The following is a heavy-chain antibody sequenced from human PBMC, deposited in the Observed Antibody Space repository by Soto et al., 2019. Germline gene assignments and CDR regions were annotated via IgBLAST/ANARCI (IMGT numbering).Heavy chain of an antibody. Sequence: PSETLSLTCAVSGYSISSGYYWGWIRQPPGKGLEWIGSIYHSGSTYYNPSLKSRVTISVDTSKNQFSLKLSSVTAADTAVYYCARDSERGFKGGYYGDYYYYGMDVWGQGTTVTSP. D-gene: IGHD3-3*01. J-gene: IGHJ6*02. CDR3: ARDSERGFKGGYYGDYYYYGMDV. CDR1: GYSISSGYY. V-gene: IGHV4-38-2*02. CDR2: IYHSGST.